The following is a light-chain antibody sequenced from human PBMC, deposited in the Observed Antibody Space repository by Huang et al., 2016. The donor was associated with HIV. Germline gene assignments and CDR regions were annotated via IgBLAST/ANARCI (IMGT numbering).Light chain of an antibody. CDR2: AAS. V-gene: IGKV1-NL1*01. CDR3: QQYYSTPPT. Sequence: DIQMTQSPSSLSASVGDRGTITCRARQGISNSLAWYQQKPGKAPKLLLYAASRVESGVPSRFSGSGSGTDYTLTISSLQPEDFATYYCQQYYSTPPTFGQGTKVAIK. CDR1: QGISNS. J-gene: IGKJ1*01.